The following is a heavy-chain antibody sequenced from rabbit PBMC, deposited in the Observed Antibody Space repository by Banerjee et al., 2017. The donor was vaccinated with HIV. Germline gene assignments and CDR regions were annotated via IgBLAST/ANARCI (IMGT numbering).Heavy chain of an antibody. Sequence: QEQLVESGGGLVQPEGSLTLTCKASGFSFSSSHYMCWVRQAPGKGLEWIGCIWTGSSGGTYYATWAKGRFTISKTSSTTVTLQMTSLTAADTATYFCARDDRRSSGYFYYLWGPGTLVTVS. CDR3: ARDDRRSSGYFYYL. CDR1: GFSFSSSHY. V-gene: IGHV1S45*01. CDR2: IWTGSSGGT. J-gene: IGHJ4*01. D-gene: IGHD1-1*01.